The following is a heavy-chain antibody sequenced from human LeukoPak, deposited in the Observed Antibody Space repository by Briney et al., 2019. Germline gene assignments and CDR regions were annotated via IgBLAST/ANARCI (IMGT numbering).Heavy chain of an antibody. D-gene: IGHD5-18*01. CDR3: ASGYSYDLFDY. Sequence: GSLRLSCTVSGFTVSSNSMSWVRQPPGKGLQWIGSINYSGNTYYNPSLKSRVTISVDTSKNQFSLKLSSVTAADTAVYYCASGYSYDLFDYWGQGTLVTVSS. CDR1: GFTVSSNS. V-gene: IGHV4-59*02. CDR2: INYSGNT. J-gene: IGHJ4*02.